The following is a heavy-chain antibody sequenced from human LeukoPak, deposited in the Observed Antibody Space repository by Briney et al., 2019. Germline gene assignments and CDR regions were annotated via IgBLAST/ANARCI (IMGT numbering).Heavy chain of an antibody. Sequence: KPSKTLSLTCTVSGGSISSSSYYWGWIRQPPGKGLEWIGSIYYSGSTYYNPSLKSRVTISVDTSKNQFSLKLSSVTAADTAVYYCAGSSAGYYYYYYYMDVWGKGTTVTVSS. D-gene: IGHD6-6*01. V-gene: IGHV4-39*01. CDR3: AGSSAGYYYYYYYMDV. CDR2: IYYSGST. J-gene: IGHJ6*03. CDR1: GGSISSSSYY.